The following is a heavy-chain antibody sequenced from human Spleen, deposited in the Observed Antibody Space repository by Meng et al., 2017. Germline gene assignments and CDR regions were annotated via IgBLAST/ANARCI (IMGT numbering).Heavy chain of an antibody. D-gene: IGHD1-26*01. CDR1: GFTFSNAY. V-gene: IGHV3-15*01. J-gene: IGHJ6*02. CDR2: IKSKPDGETI. Sequence: GGSLRLSCEGSGFTFSNAYMTWVRQVPGKRLEWVGRIKSKPDGETIDYAAPVKGRFTISRDDSKNTLYLQMNSLKTEDTAVYYCTTDSTQWELLLGLGKYYYYYGMDVWGQGTTVTVSS. CDR3: TTDSTQWELLLGLGKYYYYYGMDV.